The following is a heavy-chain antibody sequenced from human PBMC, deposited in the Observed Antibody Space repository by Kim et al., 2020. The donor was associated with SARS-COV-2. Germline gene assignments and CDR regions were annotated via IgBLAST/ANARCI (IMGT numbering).Heavy chain of an antibody. CDR1: GGTFSSYA. J-gene: IGHJ4*02. CDR2: IIPIFGTA. V-gene: IGHV1-69*13. CDR3: ARDRVAGPEFDY. Sequence: SVKVSCKASGGTFSSYAISWVRQAPGQGLEWMGGIIPIFGTANYAQKFQGRVTITADESTSTAYMELSSLRSEDTAVYYCARDRVAGPEFDYWGQGTLVTVSS. D-gene: IGHD6-19*01.